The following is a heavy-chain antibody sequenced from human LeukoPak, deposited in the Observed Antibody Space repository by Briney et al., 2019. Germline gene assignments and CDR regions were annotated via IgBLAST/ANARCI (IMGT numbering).Heavy chain of an antibody. J-gene: IGHJ2*01. Sequence: GGSLRLSCAASGFTFSGSGMHWVRQAPGKGLEWVAGIWYDGSNKYYVDSVKGRFTISRDNSKNTLYLQMNSLTAEDTAVYYCARAVGAAHFDLWGRGTLVAVSS. CDR1: GFTFSGSG. V-gene: IGHV3-33*01. CDR2: IWYDGSNK. CDR3: ARAVGAAHFDL. D-gene: IGHD2-15*01.